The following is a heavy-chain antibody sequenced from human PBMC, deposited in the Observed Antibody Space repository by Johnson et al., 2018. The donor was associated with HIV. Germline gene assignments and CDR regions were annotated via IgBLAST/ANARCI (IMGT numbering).Heavy chain of an antibody. J-gene: IGHJ3*02. CDR2: INWNGGST. Sequence: LRLSCVASGFTFDDYGMTWVRQAPGKGLEWVSGINWNGGSTDYADSVKGRFTISRDNSKNTLYLQMNSLRAEDTAVYYCARGWQQRAFDIWGQGTMVTVSS. CDR1: GFTFDDYG. D-gene: IGHD6-13*01. CDR3: ARGWQQRAFDI. V-gene: IGHV3-20*04.